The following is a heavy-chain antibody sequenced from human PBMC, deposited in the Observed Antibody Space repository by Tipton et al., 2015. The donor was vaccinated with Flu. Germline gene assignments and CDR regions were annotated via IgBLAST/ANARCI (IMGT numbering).Heavy chain of an antibody. CDR1: GGSISSDDYY. Sequence: TLSLTCTVSGGSISSDDYYWSWIRQPPGKGLEWIGHIYYSGSTYYNPSLKSRVSISANTSRTQFSLNLSSVTAADTAVYYCARGVNYYDSSPYYSDFDYWGQGILVTVSS. J-gene: IGHJ4*02. CDR2: IYYSGST. D-gene: IGHD3-22*01. CDR3: ARGVNYYDSSPYYSDFDY. V-gene: IGHV4-30-4*01.